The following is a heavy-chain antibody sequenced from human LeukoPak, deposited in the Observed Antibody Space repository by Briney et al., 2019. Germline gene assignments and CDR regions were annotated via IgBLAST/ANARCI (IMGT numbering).Heavy chain of an antibody. Sequence: ASVKVSCKASGYTFTKYYMHWVRQAPGQGLEWMGIINPSGGSTTYAQRLQGRVTMTRDTSTSTVYMELSSLRSEDTAVHYCARGGRDSRGYYLDYWGQGTLVTVSS. CDR1: GYTFTKYY. CDR3: ARGGRDSRGYYLDY. CDR2: INPSGGST. J-gene: IGHJ4*02. V-gene: IGHV1-46*01. D-gene: IGHD3-22*01.